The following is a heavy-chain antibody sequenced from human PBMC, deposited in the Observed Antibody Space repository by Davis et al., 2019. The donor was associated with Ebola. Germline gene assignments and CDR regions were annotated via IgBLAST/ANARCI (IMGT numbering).Heavy chain of an antibody. CDR3: ARRRAGTAPGLDS. CDR1: GDNVSSNTAA. CDR2: TYYRSKRST. J-gene: IGHJ4*02. D-gene: IGHD1-7*01. Sequence: SQTLSLTCAISGDNVSSNTAAWNWIRQSPSRGLEWLGRTYYRSKRSTDYAVSVKSRITISPDTSKNQFSLQLNSVTPEDTAVYYCARRRAGTAPGLDSWGQGTLVTVSS. V-gene: IGHV6-1*01.